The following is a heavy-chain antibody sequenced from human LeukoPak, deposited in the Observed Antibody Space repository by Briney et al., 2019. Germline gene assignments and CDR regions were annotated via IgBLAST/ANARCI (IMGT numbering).Heavy chain of an antibody. D-gene: IGHD2-2*01. CDR1: GFTFSSYG. V-gene: IGHV3-30*02. CDR3: AKILVVVPAEHYFDY. Sequence: GGSLRLSCAASGFTFSSYGMHWVRQAPGKGLEGVAFIRYDGSNKYYADSVKGRFTISRDNSKNTLYLQMNSLRAEDTAVYYCAKILVVVPAEHYFDYWGQGTLVTVSS. CDR2: IRYDGSNK. J-gene: IGHJ4*02.